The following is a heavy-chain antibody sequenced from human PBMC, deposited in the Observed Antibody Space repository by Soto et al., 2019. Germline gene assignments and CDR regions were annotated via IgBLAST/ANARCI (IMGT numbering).Heavy chain of an antibody. CDR3: ARGRHVVVVTAALDY. CDR1: GDTFTDYY. D-gene: IGHD2-21*02. Sequence: QVQLMQSGAEVKKPGASVKVSCKASGDTFTDYYIHWVRQAPGQGLEWMGTVNPSGGHTTYAQHFVGRVTMTRDTSTSTLYMELTSLTSEATAVYYCARGRHVVVVTAALDYWGQGTLVTVSS. V-gene: IGHV1-46*01. CDR2: VNPSGGHT. J-gene: IGHJ4*02.